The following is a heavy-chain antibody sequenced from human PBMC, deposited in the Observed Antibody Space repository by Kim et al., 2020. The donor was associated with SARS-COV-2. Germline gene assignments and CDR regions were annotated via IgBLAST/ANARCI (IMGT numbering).Heavy chain of an antibody. V-gene: IGHV3-30*04. CDR2: ISYDGSNK. CDR3: ARESHSSSWYFDY. CDR1: GFTFSSYA. D-gene: IGHD6-13*01. Sequence: GGSLRLSCAASGFTFSSYAMHWVRQAPGKGLEWVAVISYDGSNKYYADSVKGRFTISRDNSKNTLYLQMNSLRAEDTAVYYCARESHSSSWYFDYWGQGT. J-gene: IGHJ4*02.